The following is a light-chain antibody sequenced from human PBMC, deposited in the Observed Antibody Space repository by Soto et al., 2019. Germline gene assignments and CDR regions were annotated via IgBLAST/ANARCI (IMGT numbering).Light chain of an antibody. J-gene: IGKJ5*01. Sequence: PGTLSASVGDRFTITCRASQSISSWLAWYQQKPGKAPKLLIYDTSKRATGIPARFSGSGSGTDFTLTISSLQPEDFTIYYCQQRSNSPPITFGQGTRLEIK. CDR3: QQRSNSPPIT. CDR1: QSISSW. V-gene: IGKV1-5*01. CDR2: DTS.